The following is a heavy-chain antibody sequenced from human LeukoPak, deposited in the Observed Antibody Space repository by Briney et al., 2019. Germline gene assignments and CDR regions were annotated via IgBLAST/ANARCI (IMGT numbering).Heavy chain of an antibody. CDR3: ARDQGYYGDYVIDY. CDR2: ISSSSSTI. CDR1: GFTFSSYS. Sequence: GGSLRLSCAASGFTFSSYSMNWVRQAPGKGREWVSYISSSSSTIYYADSVKGRFTISRDNAKNSLYLQMNSLRDEDTAVYYCARDQGYYGDYVIDYWGQGTLVTVSS. V-gene: IGHV3-48*02. D-gene: IGHD4-17*01. J-gene: IGHJ4*02.